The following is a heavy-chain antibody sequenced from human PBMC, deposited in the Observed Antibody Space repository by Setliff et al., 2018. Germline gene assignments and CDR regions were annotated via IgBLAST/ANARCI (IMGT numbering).Heavy chain of an antibody. CDR3: ARADSDSYYPYYFDF. D-gene: IGHD3-22*01. CDR2: VSGSGMTR. J-gene: IGHJ4*02. Sequence: GESLRLSCTASGFTFRKHALAWARQAPGKGLQWVSSVSGSGMTRDYTDSVKGRFTVSRDSSQNKIHLQMDSLRAEDTGKYFCARADSDSYYPYYFDFWGQGVLVTVSS. CDR1: GFTFRKHA. V-gene: IGHV3-23*01.